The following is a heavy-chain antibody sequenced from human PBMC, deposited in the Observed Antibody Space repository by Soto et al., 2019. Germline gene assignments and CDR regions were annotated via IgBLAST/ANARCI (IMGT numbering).Heavy chain of an antibody. CDR1: EFTFSSYA. V-gene: IGHV3-23*01. J-gene: IGHJ4*02. Sequence: EVQLLESGGGLVQPGGSLRLSCAASEFTFSSYAMSWVRQAPGKGLEWVSAVSGSGGNTYYADSVRGRFTVSRDNSKNTLFLQMNSLRAEDTAVYYCAKCSGGSIDYFDYWGQGTLVTVSS. CDR3: AKCSGGSIDYFDY. CDR2: VSGSGGNT. D-gene: IGHD1-26*01.